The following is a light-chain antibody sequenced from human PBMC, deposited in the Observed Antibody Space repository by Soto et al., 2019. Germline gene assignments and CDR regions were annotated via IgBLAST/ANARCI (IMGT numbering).Light chain of an antibody. V-gene: IGLV2-11*01. J-gene: IGLJ1*01. Sequence: QSVLTQPRSVSGSPGQSVTISCTGTSSDVGGYNYVSWYQQHPGKAPKLMIYDVSKRPSGVPDRFSGSKSGNTASLTISGLQAEDEADYYCAAWDDSLHGYVFATGTKLTVL. CDR3: AAWDDSLHGYV. CDR2: DVS. CDR1: SSDVGGYNY.